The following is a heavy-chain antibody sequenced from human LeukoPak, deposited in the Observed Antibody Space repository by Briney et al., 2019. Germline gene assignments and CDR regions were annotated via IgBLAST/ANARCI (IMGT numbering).Heavy chain of an antibody. V-gene: IGHV3-23*01. D-gene: IGHD5-18*01. CDR1: GFSFSSYG. J-gene: IGHJ5*02. CDR3: AREREFGDTALDP. CDR2: ISGSGGST. Sequence: GSLRLSCAASGFSFSSYGMNWVRQAPGKGLEWVSAISGSGGSTYYADSVKGRFTISRDNSKNTLYLQMNSLRAEDTAVYYCAREREFGDTALDPWGQGTLVTVSS.